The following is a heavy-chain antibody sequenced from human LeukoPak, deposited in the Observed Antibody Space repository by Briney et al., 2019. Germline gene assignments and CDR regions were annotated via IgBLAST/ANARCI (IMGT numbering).Heavy chain of an antibody. V-gene: IGHV3-30*02. CDR1: GFTFSSYG. D-gene: IGHD3-9*01. CDR2: IRYDGSNK. Sequence: QPGGSLRLSCAASGFTFSSYGMHWVRQAPGKGLEWVAFIRYDGSNKYYADSAKGRFTISRDNSKNTLYLQMNSLRAEDTAVYYCASSGYSSLIDYWGQGTLVTVSS. J-gene: IGHJ4*02. CDR3: ASSGYSSLIDY.